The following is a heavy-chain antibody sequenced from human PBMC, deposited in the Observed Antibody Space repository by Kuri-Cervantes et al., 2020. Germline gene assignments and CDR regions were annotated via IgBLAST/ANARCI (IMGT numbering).Heavy chain of an antibody. J-gene: IGHJ6*02. Sequence: GESLKISCAVSGFTVSSNYMSWVRQAPGKGLEWVSVIYSGGSTYYADSVKGRFTISRDNSKNTLYLQMNSLRAEDTAVYYCARVGNCYYYGMDVWGQGTTVTVSS. CDR1: GFTVSSNY. CDR2: IYSGGST. V-gene: IGHV3-53*01. D-gene: IGHD3-10*01. CDR3: ARVGNCYYYGMDV.